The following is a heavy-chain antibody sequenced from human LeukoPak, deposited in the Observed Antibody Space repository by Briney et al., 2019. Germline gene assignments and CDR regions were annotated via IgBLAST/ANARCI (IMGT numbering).Heavy chain of an antibody. CDR1: GGSFSGYY. J-gene: IGHJ3*02. V-gene: IGHV4-34*01. Sequence: SETLSLTCAVYGGSFSGYYWSWIRQPPGKGLEWIGEINHSGSTNYNPSLKSRVTISVDTSKNQFSLKLSSVTAADTAVYYCARAGSWYRLSAFDIWGQGTMVTVSS. CDR2: INHSGST. D-gene: IGHD6-13*01. CDR3: ARAGSWYRLSAFDI.